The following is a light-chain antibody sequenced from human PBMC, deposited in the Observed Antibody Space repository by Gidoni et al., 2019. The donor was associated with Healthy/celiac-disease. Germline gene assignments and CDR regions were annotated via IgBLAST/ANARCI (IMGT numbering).Light chain of an antibody. J-gene: IGKJ1*01. CDR1: QGISNY. CDR3: QKYNSAPPWT. Sequence: DIQMTQSLSSLSASVGDRVTITCRASQGISNYLAWYQQKPGKVPKLLIYAASTLQSGVPSRFSGSGSGTDFTLTISSLQPEDGATYYCQKYNSAPPWTFGQGTKVEIK. V-gene: IGKV1-27*01. CDR2: AAS.